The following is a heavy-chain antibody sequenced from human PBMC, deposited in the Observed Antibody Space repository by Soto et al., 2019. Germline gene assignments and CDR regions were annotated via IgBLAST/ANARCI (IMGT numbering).Heavy chain of an antibody. Sequence: SETLSLTCTVSGGSITSYYWSWIRQPPGKGLEWIGYIYYSGSSNYSPSLKSRVTISVDTSKNQFSLKLSSVTAADTAVYYCARAQPYGGNSGYFDYWGQGTLVTVSS. D-gene: IGHD4-17*01. V-gene: IGHV4-59*01. CDR1: GGSITSYY. J-gene: IGHJ4*02. CDR2: IYYSGSS. CDR3: ARAQPYGGNSGYFDY.